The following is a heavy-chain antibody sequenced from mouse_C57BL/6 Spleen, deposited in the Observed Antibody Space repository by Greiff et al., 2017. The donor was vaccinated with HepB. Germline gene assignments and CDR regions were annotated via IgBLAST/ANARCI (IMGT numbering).Heavy chain of an antibody. CDR1: GFTFSDYG. Sequence: EVQRVESGGGLVKPGGSLKLSCAASGFTFSDYGMHWVRQAPEKGLEWVAYISSGSSTIYYADTVKGRFTISRDNAKNTLFLQMTSLRSEDTAMYYCASHDYGGGAMDYWGQGTSVTVSS. CDR2: ISSGSSTI. J-gene: IGHJ4*01. V-gene: IGHV5-17*01. CDR3: ASHDYGGGAMDY. D-gene: IGHD2-4*01.